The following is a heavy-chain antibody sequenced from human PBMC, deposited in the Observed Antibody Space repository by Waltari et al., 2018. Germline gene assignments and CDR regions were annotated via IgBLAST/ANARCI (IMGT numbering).Heavy chain of an antibody. Sequence: QVQLQESGPGLVKSSQTLSLTCTVSGGSISSSGYYWNWIRQHPKKGLAWIGLIYNRGSPSYNPSLKSRVTISGDTSKNQFSLKLNSVTADDTAMYYCARQNVGPGSAHLDHWGQGTLVTVSS. V-gene: IGHV4-31*03. CDR3: ARQNVGPGSAHLDH. D-gene: IGHD3-10*01. CDR2: IYNRGSP. CDR1: GGSISSSGYY. J-gene: IGHJ4*02.